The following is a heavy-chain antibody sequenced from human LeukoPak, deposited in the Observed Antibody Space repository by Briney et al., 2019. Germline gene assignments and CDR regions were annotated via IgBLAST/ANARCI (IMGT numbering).Heavy chain of an antibody. CDR2: ISPNSGGT. Sequence: ASVKVSCKASGYTFTGYYMHWVRQAPGQGLEWMGWISPNSGGTNYAQKFQGRVTMTRDTSISTAYMELSRLRSDDTAVYYCARDLSVPAAYYYYGMDVWGQGTTVTVSS. D-gene: IGHD2-2*01. V-gene: IGHV1-2*02. CDR3: ARDLSVPAAYYYYGMDV. CDR1: GYTFTGYY. J-gene: IGHJ6*02.